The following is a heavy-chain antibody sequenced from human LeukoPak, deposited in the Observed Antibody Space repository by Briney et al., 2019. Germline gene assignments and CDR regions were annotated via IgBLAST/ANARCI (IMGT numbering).Heavy chain of an antibody. CDR1: GFTFSSYS. CDR3: AKGSLSYGSGSYSPVGE. Sequence: GGSLRLSCAASGFTFSSYSMNWVRQAPGKGLEWVANVNPDGSAKDYVDSVKGRFTISRDNTKNSLYLQMNSLRAEDTALYYCAKGSLSYGSGSYSPVGEWGQGTLVTVSS. V-gene: IGHV3-7*03. CDR2: VNPDGSAK. D-gene: IGHD3-10*01. J-gene: IGHJ4*02.